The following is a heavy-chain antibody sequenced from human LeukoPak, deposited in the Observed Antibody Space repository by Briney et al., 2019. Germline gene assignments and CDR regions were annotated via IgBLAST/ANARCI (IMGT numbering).Heavy chain of an antibody. CDR3: ARGLYYYERSALDY. Sequence: PETLCLSCAVYGGSFSGYYWSWIRQPPGKGLEWIGEINHSGSTNYNPSLKSRVTISVDTSKNQFSLKLSSVSAADTAVYYCARGLYYYERSALDYWGQSTVHTLSS. J-gene: IGHJ4*02. V-gene: IGHV4-34*01. CDR2: INHSGST. CDR1: GGSFSGYY. D-gene: IGHD3-22*01.